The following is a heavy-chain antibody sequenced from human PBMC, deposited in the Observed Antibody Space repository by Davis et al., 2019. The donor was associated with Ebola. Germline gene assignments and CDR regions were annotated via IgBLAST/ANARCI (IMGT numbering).Heavy chain of an antibody. V-gene: IGHV3-21*01. CDR3: ARGRQVGYDSSGYYKICFDY. Sequence: PGGSLRLSCAASGFTFSSYSMNWVRQAPGKGLEWVSSISSSSSYIYYADSVKGRFTISRDNAKNSLYLQMNSLRAEDTAVYYCARGRQVGYDSSGYYKICFDYWGQGTLVTDAS. CDR1: GFTFSSYS. J-gene: IGHJ4*02. D-gene: IGHD3-22*01. CDR2: ISSSSSYI.